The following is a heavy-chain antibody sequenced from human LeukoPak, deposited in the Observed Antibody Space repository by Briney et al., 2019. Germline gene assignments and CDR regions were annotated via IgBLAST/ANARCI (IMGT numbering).Heavy chain of an antibody. J-gene: IGHJ4*02. D-gene: IGHD3-10*01. CDR3: ARGPGDYFDY. Sequence: GGSLRHSCAATGFTPSSNYMSWVRQAPGRGVAWVSVIYSGGSTYYADSVKGRFTISRDNSKNTLYLQMNTLRAEDTAVYYCARGPGDYFDYWGQGTLVSVSS. CDR2: IYSGGST. CDR1: GFTPSSNY. V-gene: IGHV3-53*01.